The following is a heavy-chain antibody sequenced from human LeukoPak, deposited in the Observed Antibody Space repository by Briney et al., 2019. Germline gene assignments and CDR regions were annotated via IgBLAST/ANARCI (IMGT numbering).Heavy chain of an antibody. Sequence: ESGPTLVNLTRTRTLNYQFSGLSLTTSGVGVGWIRQPPGKALEWLALIYWDDDKRYSPSLKSRVTITKDTSKNQVVLTMTNMDPVDTVTDYCTRTRRGQIGWTNDYWGQGTLVTVSS. CDR1: GLSLTTSGVG. V-gene: IGHV2-5*02. D-gene: IGHD6-19*01. J-gene: IGHJ4*02. CDR3: TRTRRGQIGWTNDY. CDR2: IYWDDDK.